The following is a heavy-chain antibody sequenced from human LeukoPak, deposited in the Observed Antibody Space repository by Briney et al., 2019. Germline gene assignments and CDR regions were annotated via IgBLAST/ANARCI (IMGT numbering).Heavy chain of an antibody. CDR2: IKHDGSEK. CDR1: GFIFTNYF. D-gene: IGHD3-3*01. V-gene: IGHV3-7*01. Sequence: GGSLRLSCAASGFIFTNYFMSWVRQAPGKGLEWVASIKHDGSEKYYVDSVRGRFTISRDNTMNSLYLQMSSLRAEDTAVYYCATDRGWRTSGYYLYYFEYWGQGTLVAFSS. J-gene: IGHJ4*02. CDR3: ATDRGWRTSGYYLYYFEY.